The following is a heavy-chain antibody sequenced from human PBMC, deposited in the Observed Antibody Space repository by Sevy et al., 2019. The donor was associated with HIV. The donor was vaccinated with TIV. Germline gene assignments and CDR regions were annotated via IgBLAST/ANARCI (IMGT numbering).Heavy chain of an antibody. Sequence: GGSPRLSCAASGFNFNNYGMHWVRQAPGKGLEWVAVISYDGSDKYYADSVKGQFTISRDNSKNTLYLQVHSPRAEDTAVYYCAKAVPTILGVTRYYYGMDVWGQGTTVTVSS. CDR1: GFNFNNYG. CDR3: AKAVPTILGVTRYYYGMDV. V-gene: IGHV3-30*18. CDR2: ISYDGSDK. J-gene: IGHJ6*02. D-gene: IGHD3-3*01.